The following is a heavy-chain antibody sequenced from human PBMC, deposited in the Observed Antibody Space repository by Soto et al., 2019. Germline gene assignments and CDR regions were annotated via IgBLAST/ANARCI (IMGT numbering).Heavy chain of an antibody. V-gene: IGHV1-18*01. CDR2: ISAYNGNT. J-gene: IGHJ5*02. D-gene: IGHD6-13*01. Sequence: ASVKVSCKASGYTFTSYGISWVRQAPGQGLEWMGWISAYNGNTNYAQKLQGRVTMTTDTSTSTAYMELRSLRSDDTAVYYCARGVNPAGGIIRVDWFDPWGQGTLVTVSS. CDR3: ARGVNPAGGIIRVDWFDP. CDR1: GYTFTSYG.